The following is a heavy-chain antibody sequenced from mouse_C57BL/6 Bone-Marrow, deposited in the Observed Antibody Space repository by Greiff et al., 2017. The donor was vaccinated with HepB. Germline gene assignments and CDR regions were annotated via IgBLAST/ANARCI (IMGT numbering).Heavy chain of an antibody. CDR2: IDPANGNT. CDR3: ALALTSTMITTTGYYYAMDY. J-gene: IGHJ4*01. D-gene: IGHD2-4*01. V-gene: IGHV14-3*01. CDR1: GFNIKNTY. Sequence: VQLQQSVAELVRPGASVKLSCTASGFNIKNTYMHWVKQRPEQGLEWIGRIDPANGNTKYAPKFQGKATITADTSSNTAYLQLSSLTSEYTAIYYCALALTSTMITTTGYYYAMDYWGQGTSVTVSS.